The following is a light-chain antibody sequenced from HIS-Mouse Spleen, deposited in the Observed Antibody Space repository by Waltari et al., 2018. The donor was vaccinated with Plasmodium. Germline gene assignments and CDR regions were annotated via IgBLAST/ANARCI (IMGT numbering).Light chain of an antibody. CDR2: AAA. Sequence: AIRMTQSPSSFSASTGDRVTITCRASQGISSYLAWYQQKPWKAPKLLIYAAAPLQSGVPSRFSGSGSGTDFTLTISCLQSEDFATYYCQHYYSYPLTFGGGTKLEIK. J-gene: IGKJ4*01. V-gene: IGKV1-8*01. CDR3: QHYYSYPLT. CDR1: QGISSY.